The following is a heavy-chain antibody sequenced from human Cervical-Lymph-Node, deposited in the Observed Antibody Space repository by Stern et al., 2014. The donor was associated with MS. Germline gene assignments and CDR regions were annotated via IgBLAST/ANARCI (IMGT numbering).Heavy chain of an antibody. CDR3: AKDVDYDFWSCYPDY. CDR1: GFTFSSYG. J-gene: IGHJ4*02. D-gene: IGHD3-3*01. CDR2: ISHDGNKK. V-gene: IGHV3-30*18. Sequence: VQLVESGGGVVQPGRSLRLSCAASGFTFSSYGMHWVRQAPGKGLEWVALISHDGNKKNYADSLKGRFTISRDNSKNTLYLQLNSLRPEDTGIYYCAKDVDYDFWSCYPDYWGQGALVTVSS.